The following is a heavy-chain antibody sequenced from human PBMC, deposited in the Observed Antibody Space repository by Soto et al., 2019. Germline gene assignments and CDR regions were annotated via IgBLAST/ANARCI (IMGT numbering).Heavy chain of an antibody. CDR1: GGSISTRSSY. V-gene: IGHV4-61*05. J-gene: IGHJ4*02. CDR3: ARLAGPYFDY. CDR2: IYYSGST. Sequence: SETLSLTCTVSGGSISTRSSYWGWIRQPPGKGLEWIGYIYYSGSTNYNPSLKSRVTISVDTSKNQFSLKLSSVTAADTAVYYCARLAGPYFDYWGQGTLVTVSS.